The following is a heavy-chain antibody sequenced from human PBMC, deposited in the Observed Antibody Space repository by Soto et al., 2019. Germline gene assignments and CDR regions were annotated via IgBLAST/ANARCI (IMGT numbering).Heavy chain of an antibody. J-gene: IGHJ6*03. CDR3: ARDRRVDSSSWYEKTYYMDV. CDR2: ISSSSSYI. Sequence: GGSLRLSCAASGFTFSSYSMNWVRQAPGKGLEWVSSISSSSSYIYYADSVKGRFTISRDNAKNSLYLQMNSLRAEDTAVYYCARDRRVDSSSWYEKTYYMDVWGKGTTVTVSS. V-gene: IGHV3-21*01. CDR1: GFTFSSYS. D-gene: IGHD6-13*01.